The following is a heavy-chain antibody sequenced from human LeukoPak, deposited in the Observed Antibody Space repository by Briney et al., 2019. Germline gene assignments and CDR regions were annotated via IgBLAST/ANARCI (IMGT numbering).Heavy chain of an antibody. J-gene: IGHJ6*03. CDR3: ARGRGSYYMDV. CDR1: GYTFSGSD. D-gene: IGHD5-12*01. Sequence: GASVKVSCKASGYTFSGSDMNCVRQATGQGLEWMGWMNPNSGNTGYAQKFQGRVTITRNTSISTAYMELSSLRSEDTAVYYCARGRGSYYMDVWGKGTTVTVSS. CDR2: MNPNSGNT. V-gene: IGHV1-8*01.